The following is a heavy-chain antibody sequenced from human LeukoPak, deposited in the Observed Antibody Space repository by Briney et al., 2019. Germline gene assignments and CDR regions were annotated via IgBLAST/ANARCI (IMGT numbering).Heavy chain of an antibody. V-gene: IGHV3-49*03. Sequence: PGGSLRLSCTTSGFTFGEYAMSWFRQAPGKGLDLVGFIRSEAYGGTTEYAASVKGRFTISRDDSEILAYLQMTSLKIEDTAVYYCTKGWGDYWGRGTLVTVSS. CDR1: GFTFGEYA. CDR3: TKGWGDY. CDR2: IRSEAYGGTT. J-gene: IGHJ4*02. D-gene: IGHD6-19*01.